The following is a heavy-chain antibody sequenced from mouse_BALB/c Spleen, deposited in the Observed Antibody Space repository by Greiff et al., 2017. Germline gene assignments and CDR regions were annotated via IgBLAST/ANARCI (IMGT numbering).Heavy chain of an antibody. D-gene: IGHD1-1*01. CDR2: ISYSGST. CDR1: GYSITSDYA. V-gene: IGHV3-2*02. J-gene: IGHJ1*01. CDR3: ARTYGSSSYWYFDV. Sequence: EVHLVESGPGLVKPSQSLSLTCTVTGYSITSDYAWTWIRQFPGNKLEWMGYISYSGSTSYNPSLKSRISITRDTSKNQFFLQLNSVTTEDTATYYCARTYGSSSYWYFDVWGAGTTVTVSS.